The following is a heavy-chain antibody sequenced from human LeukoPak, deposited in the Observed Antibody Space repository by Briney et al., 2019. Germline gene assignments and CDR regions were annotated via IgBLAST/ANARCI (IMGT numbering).Heavy chain of an antibody. CDR3: AKGKVVPATIYDY. J-gene: IGHJ4*02. D-gene: IGHD2-2*02. V-gene: IGHV3-23*01. CDR2: FSGGDGST. Sequence: GGSLRLSCAASGFTFSSYAMSWVRQSPGKGLEWVSGFSGGDGSTSYADSVKGRFTISRDNSKNTLYLQMNSLRAEDTAVYYCAKGKVVPATIYDYWGQGTLVTVSS. CDR1: GFTFSSYA.